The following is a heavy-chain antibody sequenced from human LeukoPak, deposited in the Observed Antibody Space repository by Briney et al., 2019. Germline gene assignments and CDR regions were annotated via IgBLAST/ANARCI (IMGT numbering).Heavy chain of an antibody. CDR3: AKCGNSDSFYRVIDF. CDR1: GFSINDHA. V-gene: IGHV3-43*02. D-gene: IGHD3-10*01. CDR2: ISANGDAT. Sequence: GGSLRLSCSASGFSINDHAMQWVRQFPGKGLEWVTLISANGDATHFADPVKGRFTIARDSSKNSLFLQMNSLRTEDSALYYCAKCGNSDSFYRVIDFWGQGTLVTVSS. J-gene: IGHJ4*02.